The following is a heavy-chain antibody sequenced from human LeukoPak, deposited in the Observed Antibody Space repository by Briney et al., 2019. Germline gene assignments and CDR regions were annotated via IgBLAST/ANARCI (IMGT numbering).Heavy chain of an antibody. Sequence: PSETLSLTCTVSGGSISSYYWSWIRQPAGKGLEWIGRIYTSGSTNYNPSLKSRVTMSVDTSKNQFSLKLSSVTAADTAVYYCARVDWLANYCYYMDVWGKGTTVTVSS. J-gene: IGHJ6*03. D-gene: IGHD2-21*01. CDR2: IYTSGST. CDR3: ARVDWLANYCYYMDV. V-gene: IGHV4-4*07. CDR1: GGSISSYY.